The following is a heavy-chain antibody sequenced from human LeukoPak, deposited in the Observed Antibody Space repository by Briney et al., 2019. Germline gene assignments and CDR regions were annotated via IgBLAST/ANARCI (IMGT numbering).Heavy chain of an antibody. D-gene: IGHD5-24*01. CDR1: GFTFSSYS. CDR2: ISSSSGTT. J-gene: IGHJ4*02. Sequence: TGGSLRLSCAASGFTFSSYSMHWVRQAPGKGLEWVSYISSSSGTTYYADSVKGRFTISRDNAKNSLYLQMNSLRDEDTAVYYCARAAYNAADYWGQGTLVSVSS. CDR3: ARAAYNAADY. V-gene: IGHV3-48*02.